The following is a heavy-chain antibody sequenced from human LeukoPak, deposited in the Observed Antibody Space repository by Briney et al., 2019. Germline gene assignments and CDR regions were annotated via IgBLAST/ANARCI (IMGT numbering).Heavy chain of an antibody. CDR3: AKQMGMVRGVIMVDD. V-gene: IGHV3-30*02. CDR1: GFTFTSYN. Sequence: GSLRLSCAASGFTFTSYNMNWVRQAPGKGLEWVAFIRYDGSNKYYADSVKGRFTISRDNSKNTLYLQMNSLRAEDTAVYYCAKQMGMVRGVIMVDDWGQGTLVTVSS. D-gene: IGHD3-10*01. J-gene: IGHJ4*02. CDR2: IRYDGSNK.